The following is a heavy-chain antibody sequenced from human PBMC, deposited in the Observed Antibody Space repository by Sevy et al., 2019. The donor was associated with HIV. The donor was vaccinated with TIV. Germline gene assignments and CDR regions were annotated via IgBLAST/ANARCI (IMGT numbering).Heavy chain of an antibody. D-gene: IGHD6-19*01. CDR3: ARDLRAVAGDYYYYGMDV. CDR2: IYHSGST. CDR1: GGSISSSNW. V-gene: IGHV4-4*02. J-gene: IGHJ6*02. Sequence: SETLALTCAVSGGSISSSNWWSWVRQPPGKGLEWIGEIYHSGSTNYNPSLKSRVTISVDKSKNQCSLKLSSVTAADSAVYYCARDLRAVAGDYYYYGMDVWGQGTTVTVSS.